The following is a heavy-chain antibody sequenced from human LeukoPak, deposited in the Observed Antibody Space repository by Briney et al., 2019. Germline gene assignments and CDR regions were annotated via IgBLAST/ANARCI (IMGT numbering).Heavy chain of an antibody. Sequence: GGSLRLSCAASGFTIDSYAMNWVRQAPGKGLEWVSAISGSGANTYNADSAKGRFTISRDNSKNTAYLQMNSLRAEDTAVYYCAKDKVGATVYFDYWGQGTLVTVSS. D-gene: IGHD1-26*01. J-gene: IGHJ4*02. CDR2: ISGSGANT. CDR3: AKDKVGATVYFDY. V-gene: IGHV3-23*01. CDR1: GFTIDSYA.